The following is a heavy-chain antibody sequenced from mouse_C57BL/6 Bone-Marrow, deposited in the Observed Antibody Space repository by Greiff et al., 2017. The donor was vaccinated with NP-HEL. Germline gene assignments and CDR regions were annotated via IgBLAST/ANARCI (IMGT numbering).Heavy chain of an antibody. V-gene: IGHV5-6*01. CDR2: ISSGGSYT. D-gene: IGHD1-1*01. Sequence: EVQGVESGGDLVKPGGSLKLSCAASGFTFSSYGMSWVRQTPDKRLEWVATISSGGSYTYYPDSVKGRFTISRDNAKNTLYLQMSSLKSEDTAMYYCARHYYGSSSPVWGTGTTVTVSS. CDR1: GFTFSSYG. J-gene: IGHJ1*03. CDR3: ARHYYGSSSPV.